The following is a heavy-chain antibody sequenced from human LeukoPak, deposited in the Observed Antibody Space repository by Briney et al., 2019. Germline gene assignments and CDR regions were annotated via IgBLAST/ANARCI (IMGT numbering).Heavy chain of an antibody. Sequence: PGGSLRLSCVASGLVVTNNAMKWVRQAPGKGLEWVAGISGNGGTYYADSVKGRFTISRDTSKNIVYLQMNSLRAEDTALYSCATLYHDHVAYWGQGALVTVSA. CDR1: GLVVTNNA. CDR2: ISGNGGT. CDR3: ATLYHDHVAY. V-gene: IGHV3-23*01. J-gene: IGHJ4*02. D-gene: IGHD1-14*01.